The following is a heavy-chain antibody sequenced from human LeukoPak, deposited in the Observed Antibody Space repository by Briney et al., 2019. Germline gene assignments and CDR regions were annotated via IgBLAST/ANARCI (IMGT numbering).Heavy chain of an antibody. CDR3: ATGTTTLPWFDP. J-gene: IGHJ5*02. Sequence: PEASVKVSCKASGGTFSSYAISWVRQAPGQGLEWMGGIIPIFGTANYAQKFQGRVTITADESTSTAYMELSSLRSEDTAVYYCATGTTTLPWFDPWGQGTLVTVSS. CDR1: GGTFSSYA. V-gene: IGHV1-69*13. D-gene: IGHD1-1*01. CDR2: IIPIFGTA.